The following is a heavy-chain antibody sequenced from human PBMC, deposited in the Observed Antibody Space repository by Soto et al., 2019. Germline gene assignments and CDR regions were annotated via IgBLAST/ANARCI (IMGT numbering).Heavy chain of an antibody. V-gene: IGHV3-73*02. Sequence: EVQLVESGGGLVQPGGSLKLSCAASGFTFSGSAMHWVRQASGKGLEWVGRIRSEANSYATAHAASVKGRVTISRDDSKNPAYLQMKRLKDEDTAVYYCTRRHGYSSSWSQFDYWGQGPLVTVSS. CDR1: GFTFSGSA. J-gene: IGHJ4*02. CDR3: TRRHGYSSSWSQFDY. D-gene: IGHD6-13*01. CDR2: IRSEANSYAT.